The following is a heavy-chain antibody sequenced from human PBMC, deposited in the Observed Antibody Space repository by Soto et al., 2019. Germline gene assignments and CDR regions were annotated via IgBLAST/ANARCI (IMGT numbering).Heavy chain of an antibody. CDR2: IYTSGST. CDR3: ARGSLAPDY. V-gene: IGHV4-4*07. CDR1: GASLNNYY. Sequence: QVQLQESGPGLVKASETLSLTCTVSGASLNNYYWSWARQPAGKGLEWVGRIYTSGSTNYNPSLESRVTMSVDTSKTQFALKLSAVTSADTAVYYCARGSLAPDYWGQGTLVTVSS. D-gene: IGHD1-26*01. J-gene: IGHJ4*02.